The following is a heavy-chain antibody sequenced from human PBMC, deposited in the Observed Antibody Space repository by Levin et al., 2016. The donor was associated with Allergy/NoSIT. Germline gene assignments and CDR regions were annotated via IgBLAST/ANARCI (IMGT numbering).Heavy chain of an antibody. D-gene: IGHD2-2*01. CDR1: GFSLTASEVA. CDR2: VYSGDNK. CDR3: AHRRPPAAGDWFVS. J-gene: IGHJ5*01. Sequence: SGPTLVKPTETLTLTCAFSGFSLTASEVAVGWFRQPPGKALEWLAIVYSGDNKVYSPSLQSRLSITKDTSKNHVFLTVTNMDPLDTGTYFCAHRRPPAAGDWFVSWGQGVLVTVSS. V-gene: IGHV2-5*02.